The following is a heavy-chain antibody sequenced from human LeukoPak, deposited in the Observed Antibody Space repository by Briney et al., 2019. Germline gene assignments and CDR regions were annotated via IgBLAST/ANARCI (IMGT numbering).Heavy chain of an antibody. CDR3: ARRRITMIVVVAGAVDI. CDR1: GYSISSGYY. D-gene: IGHD3-22*01. CDR2: INHSGST. Sequence: PSETLSLTCTVSGYSISSGYYWGWIRQPPGKGLEWIGEINHSGSTNYNPSLKSRVTISVDTSKNQFSLKLSSVTAADTAVYYCARRRITMIVVVAGAVDIWGQGTMVTVSS. J-gene: IGHJ3*02. V-gene: IGHV4-38-2*02.